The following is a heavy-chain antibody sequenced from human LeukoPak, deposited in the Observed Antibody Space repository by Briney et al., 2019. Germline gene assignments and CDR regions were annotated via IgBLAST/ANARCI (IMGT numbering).Heavy chain of an antibody. V-gene: IGHV1-8*03. CDR3: ARGLRLVATISAHFDY. Sequence: ASVKVSCKASGYTFTSYDINWVRQATGQGLEWMGWMNPNSGNTGYAQKFQGRVTITRNTSISTVYMELSSLRSEDTAVYYCARGLRLVATISAHFDYWGQGTLVTVSS. J-gene: IGHJ4*02. CDR2: MNPNSGNT. D-gene: IGHD5-12*01. CDR1: GYTFTSYD.